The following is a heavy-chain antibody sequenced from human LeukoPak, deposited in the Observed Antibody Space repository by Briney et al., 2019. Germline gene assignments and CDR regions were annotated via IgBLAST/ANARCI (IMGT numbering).Heavy chain of an antibody. Sequence: GGSLRLSCAASGFTVSSNYMSWVRQAPGKGLEWVSGISWNSGSIGYADSVKGRFTISRDNAKNSLYLQMNSLRAEDTALYYCAKGADSSSYYYYYGMDVWGQGTTVTVSS. CDR1: GFTVSSNY. J-gene: IGHJ6*02. CDR2: ISWNSGSI. D-gene: IGHD6-13*01. V-gene: IGHV3-9*01. CDR3: AKGADSSSYYYYYGMDV.